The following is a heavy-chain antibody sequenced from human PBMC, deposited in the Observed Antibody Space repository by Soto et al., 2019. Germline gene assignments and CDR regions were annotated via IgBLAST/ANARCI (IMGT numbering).Heavy chain of an antibody. D-gene: IGHD6-13*01. CDR2: ISYDGSNK. Sequence: GGSLRLSCAASGFTFSSYGMHWVRQAPGKGLEWVAVISYDGSNKYYADSVKGRFTISRDNSKNTLYLQMNSLRAEDTAVYYCARSSSWYEPYYYYGMDVWGQGTTVTVSS. CDR3: ARSSSWYEPYYYYGMDV. J-gene: IGHJ6*02. CDR1: GFTFSSYG. V-gene: IGHV3-30*03.